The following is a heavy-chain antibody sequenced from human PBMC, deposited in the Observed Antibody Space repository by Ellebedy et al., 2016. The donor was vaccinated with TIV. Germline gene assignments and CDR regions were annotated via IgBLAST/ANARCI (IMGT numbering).Heavy chain of an antibody. CDR2: ISYDGTYK. D-gene: IGHD1-14*01. CDR3: ARGVGNPGGWFDP. V-gene: IGHV3-30*03. J-gene: IGHJ5*02. Sequence: GESLKISCAASGFTFSNFCMHWVRQAPGKGLEWVAVISYDGTYKYYADSVKGRFTISRDSSKNTLYLQMNSLRAIDTAVYYCARGVGNPGGWFDPWGQGTLVTVSS. CDR1: GFTFSNFC.